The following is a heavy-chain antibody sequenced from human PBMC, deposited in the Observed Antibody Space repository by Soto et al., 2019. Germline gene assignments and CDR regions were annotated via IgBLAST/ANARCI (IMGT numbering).Heavy chain of an antibody. CDR1: GFSFSNYA. Sequence: EVQLLESGGGLVQPGGSLRLSCAASGFSFSNYAMNWVRQAPGKGLEWVSSVSAGGGTTFYADSVKGRFTISRDNSKNTLSLQMNSLRAEDTAVYYCATRLPGAGCFDYWGQGTLVTVSS. CDR2: VSAGGGTT. CDR3: ATRLPGAGCFDY. J-gene: IGHJ4*02. D-gene: IGHD7-27*01. V-gene: IGHV3-23*01.